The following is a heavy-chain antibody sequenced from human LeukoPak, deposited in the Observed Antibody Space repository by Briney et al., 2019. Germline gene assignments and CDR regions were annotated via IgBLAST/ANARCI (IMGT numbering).Heavy chain of an antibody. CDR1: GFTFSIFA. Sequence: GGSLRLPCSASGFTFSIFAMSWVRQAPGKGLEWVSLVGGGGSTTYYAASVKGRFSISRDNSKNTLYLEMNSLSADDTAVYYCSLVTDGSGTGHWGQGTLVTVSS. D-gene: IGHD3-10*01. V-gene: IGHV3-23*01. J-gene: IGHJ4*02. CDR3: SLVTDGSGTGH. CDR2: VGGGGSTT.